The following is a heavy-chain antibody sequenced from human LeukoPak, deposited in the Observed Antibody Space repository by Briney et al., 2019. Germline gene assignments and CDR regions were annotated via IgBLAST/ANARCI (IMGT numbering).Heavy chain of an antibody. CDR1: GGSISSGGYY. D-gene: IGHD3-3*01. Sequence: SETLSLTCTVSGGSISSGGYYWSWIRQPPGKGLEWIGYIYHSGSTYYNPSLKSRVTISVDRSKNQFSLKLSSVTAADTAVYYCARVPYDFWSGYPDAFDIWGQGTMVTVST. CDR3: ARVPYDFWSGYPDAFDI. V-gene: IGHV4-30-2*01. J-gene: IGHJ3*02. CDR2: IYHSGST.